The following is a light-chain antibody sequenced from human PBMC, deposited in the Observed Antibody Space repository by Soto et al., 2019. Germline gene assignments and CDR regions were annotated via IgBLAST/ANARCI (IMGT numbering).Light chain of an antibody. J-gene: IGKJ5*01. CDR3: QQYYSYPLT. V-gene: IGKV1-5*03. Sequence: DIQMTQSPSTLSASVVDRVTITCRSSQSISNWLAWYQQKPGKAPKLLIYKASSLESGVPSRFSGSGSGTEFTLTISSLQPDDFATYYCQQYYSYPLTFGQGTRLEIK. CDR1: QSISNW. CDR2: KAS.